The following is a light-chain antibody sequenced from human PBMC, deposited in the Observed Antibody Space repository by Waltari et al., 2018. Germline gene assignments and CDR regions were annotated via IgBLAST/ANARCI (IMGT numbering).Light chain of an antibody. CDR3: SSYTSSSNYV. J-gene: IGLJ1*01. CDR1: SLDVGGYNY. CDR2: DVS. Sequence: QSALTQPASLSGSPGQSITISCTGTSLDVGGYNYASWYQQHPGNAPKLMIYDVSNRPSGVSNRFSGSKSGNTASLTISGLQAEDEADYYCSSYTSSSNYVFGTGTKVTVL. V-gene: IGLV2-14*03.